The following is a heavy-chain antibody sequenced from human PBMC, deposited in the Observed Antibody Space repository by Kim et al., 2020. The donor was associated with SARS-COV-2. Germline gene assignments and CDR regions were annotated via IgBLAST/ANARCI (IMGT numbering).Heavy chain of an antibody. D-gene: IGHD3-10*01. Sequence: SETLSLTCTVSGGSISSSSYYWGWIRQPPGKGLEWIGSIYYSGSTYYNPSLKSRVTISVDTSKNQFSLKLSSVTAADTAVYYCARAGGTMVRGVIILFDYWGQGTLVTVSS. J-gene: IGHJ4*02. V-gene: IGHV4-39*01. CDR2: IYYSGST. CDR1: GGSISSSSYY. CDR3: ARAGGTMVRGVIILFDY.